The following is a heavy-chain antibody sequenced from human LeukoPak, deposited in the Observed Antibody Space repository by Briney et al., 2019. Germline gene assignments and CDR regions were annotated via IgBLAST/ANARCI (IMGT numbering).Heavy chain of an antibody. J-gene: IGHJ4*02. CDR3: AKDRTPYHYDSSGCIES. CDR2: ISSSGGST. Sequence: GGSLRLSCAASRFTFCSFAMSCVRHAPGEGRVWGSAISSSGGSTYYADSVRGRFTISRDKSTNTLYLQMHRVRAADTCVYYCAKDRTPYHYDSSGCIESWGEGNLGTASS. CDR1: RFTFCSFA. V-gene: IGHV3-23*01. D-gene: IGHD3-22*01.